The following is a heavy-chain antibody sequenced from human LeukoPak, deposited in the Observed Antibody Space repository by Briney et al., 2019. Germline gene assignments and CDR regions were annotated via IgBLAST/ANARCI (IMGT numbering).Heavy chain of an antibody. Sequence: ASVKVSCKASGYTFTSYDINWVRQATGQGLEWMGWMNPNSGNTGYAQKFQGRVTMTRNTSISTAYMELSSLRSEDTAVYYCARVPSSSWYRPFDYWGQGTLVTVSS. CDR2: MNPNSGNT. V-gene: IGHV1-8*01. CDR3: ARVPSSSWYRPFDY. D-gene: IGHD6-13*01. J-gene: IGHJ4*02. CDR1: GYTFTSYD.